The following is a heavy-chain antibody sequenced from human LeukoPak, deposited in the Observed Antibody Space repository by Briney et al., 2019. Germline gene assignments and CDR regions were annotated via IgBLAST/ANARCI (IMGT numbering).Heavy chain of an antibody. CDR2: IKSKTDGGTT. J-gene: IGHJ4*02. V-gene: IGHV3-15*01. CDR1: GFTFSNAW. D-gene: IGHD3-22*01. Sequence: GGSLRLSCAASGFTFSNAWMSWVRQAPGKGLEWVGRIKSKTDGGTTDYAAPVKGRFTISRDDSKNTLYLQMNGLKTEDTAVYYCTTGRMIVVVNFDYWGQGTLVTVSS. CDR3: TTGRMIVVVNFDY.